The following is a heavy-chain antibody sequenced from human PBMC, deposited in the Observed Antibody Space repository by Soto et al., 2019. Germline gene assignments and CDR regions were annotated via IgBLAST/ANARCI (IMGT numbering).Heavy chain of an antibody. CDR1: GGSFSGYY. J-gene: IGHJ3*02. V-gene: IGHV4-34*01. Sequence: PSETLSLTCAVYGGSFSGYYWSWIRQPPGKGLEWIGEINHSGSTNYNPSLKSRVTISVDTSKNQFSLKLSSVTAADTAVYYCARGVVVVAATPAFDIWGQGTMVTVS. CDR3: ARGVVVVAATPAFDI. CDR2: INHSGST. D-gene: IGHD2-15*01.